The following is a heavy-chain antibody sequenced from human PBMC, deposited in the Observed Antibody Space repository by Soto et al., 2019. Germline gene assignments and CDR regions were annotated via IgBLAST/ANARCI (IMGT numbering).Heavy chain of an antibody. J-gene: IGHJ3*02. CDR1: GGSFSGYY. V-gene: IGHV4-34*01. D-gene: IGHD5-18*01. CDR3: GRAAQLWTNDGFDI. CDR2: INHSGST. Sequence: SQTMPLTCAVYGGSFSGYYWSWIRQPPRKGLEWIGEINHSGSTNYNPSLKSRVTISVDTSKNQFSLKLSSVTAADTAVYYCGRAAQLWTNDGFDIWGQGTMVTVSS.